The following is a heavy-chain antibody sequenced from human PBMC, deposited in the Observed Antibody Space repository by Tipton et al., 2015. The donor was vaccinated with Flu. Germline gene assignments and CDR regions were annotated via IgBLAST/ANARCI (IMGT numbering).Heavy chain of an antibody. CDR1: GFTFSSLW. V-gene: IGHV3-74*01. J-gene: IGHJ4*02. Sequence: SLRLSCAASGFTFSSLWMHWVRQAPGKGLVWVSRVNSDGSSTTYADSVQGRFTISRDNAMNTVYLQVNSLRAEDTAVYYCATGVGYYYDRWGQGTLVTVSS. CDR3: ATGVGYYYDR. CDR2: VNSDGSST. D-gene: IGHD3-22*01.